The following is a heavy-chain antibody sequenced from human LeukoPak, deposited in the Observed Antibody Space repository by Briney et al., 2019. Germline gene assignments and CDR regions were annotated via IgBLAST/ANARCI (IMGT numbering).Heavy chain of an antibody. J-gene: IGHJ4*02. Sequence: NPSETLSLTCTVSGGSISSSSYYWGWIRQPPGKGLEWIGSIYYSGSTYYNPSLKSRVTISVDTSKNQFSLKLSSVTAADTAVYYCASLEGGQWLVGVFDYWGQGTLVTVSS. D-gene: IGHD6-19*01. V-gene: IGHV4-39*01. CDR3: ASLEGGQWLVGVFDY. CDR1: GGSISSSSYY. CDR2: IYYSGST.